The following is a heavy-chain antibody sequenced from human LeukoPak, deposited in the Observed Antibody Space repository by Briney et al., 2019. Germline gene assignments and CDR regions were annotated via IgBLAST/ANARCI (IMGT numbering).Heavy chain of an antibody. J-gene: IGHJ4*02. CDR3: AKDYLIAVADTGDY. V-gene: IGHV3-30*18. CDR2: ISYDGSNK. Sequence: GGSLRLPCAASGFTFSSYGMHWVRQAPGKGLEWVAVISYDGSNKYYADSVEGRFTISRDNSKNTLYLQMNSLRAEDTAVYYCAKDYLIAVADTGDYWGQGTLVTVSS. D-gene: IGHD6-19*01. CDR1: GFTFSSYG.